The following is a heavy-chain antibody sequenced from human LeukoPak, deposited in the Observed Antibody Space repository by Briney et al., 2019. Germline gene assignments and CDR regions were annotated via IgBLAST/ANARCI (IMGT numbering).Heavy chain of an antibody. CDR3: ARRSYRGVIGLYYYYYMDV. V-gene: IGHV3-7*01. CDR1: GFSFSTYW. J-gene: IGHJ6*03. Sequence: GGSLKLSCVASGFSFSTYWMSWVRQAPGKGLEWVANIKEDGSEKYYVDSVKGRFTMSRDNAKDSVYLQMNRLRVEDTAVYYCARRSYRGVIGLYYYYYMDVWGKGTPVTVSS. CDR2: IKEDGSEK. D-gene: IGHD3-16*02.